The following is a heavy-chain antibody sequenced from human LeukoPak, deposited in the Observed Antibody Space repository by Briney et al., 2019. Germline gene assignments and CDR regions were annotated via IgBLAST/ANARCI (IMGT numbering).Heavy chain of an antibody. D-gene: IGHD3-10*01. CDR2: IFYSGST. Sequence: PSETLSLTCTVSGGSISSDNFYWGWIRQPPGKGLEWIGTIFYSGSTYYNPSLKSRVIISVDTSKKQFSLELSSVTAADTAVYYCARTYYYGSGTRRNGFDIWGQGTMVTVSS. J-gene: IGHJ3*02. CDR1: GGSISSDNFY. V-gene: IGHV4-39*01. CDR3: ARTYYYGSGTRRNGFDI.